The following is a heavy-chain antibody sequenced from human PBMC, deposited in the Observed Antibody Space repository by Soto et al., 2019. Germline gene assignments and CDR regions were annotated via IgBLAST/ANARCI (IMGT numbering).Heavy chain of an antibody. Sequence: ASVKVSCKASGYTFTGYYMHWVRQAPGQGLEWMGWINPNSGGTNYAQKFQGRVTMTRDTSISTAYMELSRLRSDDTAVYYCARTIVVVPAATPGGGGYYYYYGMDVWGQGTTVTVSS. CDR1: GYTFTGYY. J-gene: IGHJ6*02. CDR2: INPNSGGT. V-gene: IGHV1-2*02. D-gene: IGHD2-2*02. CDR3: ARTIVVVPAATPGGGGYYYYYGMDV.